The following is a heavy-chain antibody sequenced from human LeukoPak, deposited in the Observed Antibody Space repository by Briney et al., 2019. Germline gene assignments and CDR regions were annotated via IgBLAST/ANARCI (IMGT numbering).Heavy chain of an antibody. V-gene: IGHV3-21*01. CDR2: ISSSSSYI. CDR3: AREVYSSSWSYYFDY. Sequence: GGSLRLSCAASGFTFSSYAMNWVRQAPGKGLEWVSSISSSSSYIYYADSVKGRFTISRDNAKNSLYLQMNSLRAEDTAVYYCAREVYSSSWSYYFDYWGQGTLVTVSS. J-gene: IGHJ4*02. CDR1: GFTFSSYA. D-gene: IGHD6-13*01.